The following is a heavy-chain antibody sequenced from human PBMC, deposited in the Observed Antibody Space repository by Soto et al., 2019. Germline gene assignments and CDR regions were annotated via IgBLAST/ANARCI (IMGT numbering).Heavy chain of an antibody. CDR2: INHSGST. V-gene: IGHV4-34*01. CDR3: ARSTRLIVGATNIDY. Sequence: QVQLQQWGAGLLKPSETLSLTCAVYGGSFSGYYWSWIRQPPGKGLEWIGEINHSGSTNYNPSLKSRVTISVDTSKNQFSLKLSSVTAADTAVYYCARSTRLIVGATNIDYWGQGTLVTVSS. D-gene: IGHD1-26*01. J-gene: IGHJ4*02. CDR1: GGSFSGYY.